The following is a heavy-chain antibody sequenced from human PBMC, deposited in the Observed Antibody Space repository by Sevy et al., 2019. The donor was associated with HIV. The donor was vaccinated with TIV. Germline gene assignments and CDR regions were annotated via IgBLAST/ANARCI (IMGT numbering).Heavy chain of an antibody. V-gene: IGHV3-74*01. J-gene: IGHJ4*02. Sequence: GGSLRLSCAASGFTFSSYWMHWVRQAPGKGLVWVSRVNSDGSSTSYVDSVKGRFTISRDNAKNTLYLQMNSLRAEDTAVYYGARGAAACTFDYWGQGTLVTVSS. CDR2: VNSDGSST. CDR1: GFTFSSYW. D-gene: IGHD6-13*01. CDR3: ARGAAACTFDY.